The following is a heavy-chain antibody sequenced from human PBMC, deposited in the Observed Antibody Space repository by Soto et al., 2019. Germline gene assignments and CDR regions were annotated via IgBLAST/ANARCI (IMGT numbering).Heavy chain of an antibody. Sequence: ASVKVSCKASGYTFTGYYMHWVRQAPGRGLEWMGWINPNSGGTNYAQKFQGRVTMTRDTSISTAYMELSRLRSDDTAVYYCARDEYYYDSSGFPYYYGMDVWGQGTTVTVSS. V-gene: IGHV1-2*02. J-gene: IGHJ6*02. D-gene: IGHD3-22*01. CDR1: GYTFTGYY. CDR3: ARDEYYYDSSGFPYYYGMDV. CDR2: INPNSGGT.